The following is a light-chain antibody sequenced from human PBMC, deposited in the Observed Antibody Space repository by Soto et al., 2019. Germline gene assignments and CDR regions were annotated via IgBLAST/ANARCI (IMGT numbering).Light chain of an antibody. V-gene: IGKV1-6*01. CDR3: LQDYNYPYT. CDR1: QDIRND. Sequence: IQMTQSPSTLSASVGDRVTISCRASQDIRNDLGWYQQKPGKAPKLLIYVASSLQSGVPSRFSGSGSGTDFTLTISSLQPEDFATYFCLQDYNYPYTFGQGTKVDIK. CDR2: VAS. J-gene: IGKJ2*01.